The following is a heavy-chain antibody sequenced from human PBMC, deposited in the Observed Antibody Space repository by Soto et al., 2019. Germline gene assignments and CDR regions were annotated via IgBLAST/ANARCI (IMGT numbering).Heavy chain of an antibody. V-gene: IGHV4-59*01. J-gene: IGHJ4*02. Sequence: SETLSLTFTVSGGSISSYYWGWIRQPPGKGLEWIGYIYYSGSTNYNPSLKSRVTISVDTSKNQFSLKLSSVTAADTAVYYCASGGAYSSSRGNYYFDYWGQGTLVTVSS. CDR1: GGSISSYY. D-gene: IGHD6-6*01. CDR2: IYYSGST. CDR3: ASGGAYSSSRGNYYFDY.